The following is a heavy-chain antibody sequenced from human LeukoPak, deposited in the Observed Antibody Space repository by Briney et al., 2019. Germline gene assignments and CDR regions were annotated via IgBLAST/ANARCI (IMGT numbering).Heavy chain of an antibody. D-gene: IGHD2-15*01. J-gene: IGHJ6*03. CDR2: ISGSGGST. Sequence: GGSLRLSCAASGFTFSSYAMSWVRQAPGKGLEWVSAISGSGGSTYYADSVKGRFTISRDNSKNTLYLQMNSLRAEDTAVYYCAKCRGNYYYHYMDVWGKGTTVTVSS. CDR1: GFTFSSYA. CDR3: AKCRGNYYYHYMDV. V-gene: IGHV3-23*01.